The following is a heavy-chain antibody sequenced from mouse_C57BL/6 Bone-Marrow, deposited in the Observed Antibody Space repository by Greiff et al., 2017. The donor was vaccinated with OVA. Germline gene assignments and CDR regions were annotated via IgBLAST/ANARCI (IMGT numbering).Heavy chain of an antibody. CDR1: GFTFSDYY. J-gene: IGHJ1*03. CDR3: ARRSDYYGSRYWYFDV. Sequence: DVKLVESGGGLVQPGGSLKLSCAASGFTFSDYYMYWVRQTPEKRLEWVAYISNGGGSTYYPDTVKGRFTISRDNAKNTLYLQMSRLKSEDTAMYYCARRSDYYGSRYWYFDVWGTGTTVTVSS. D-gene: IGHD1-1*01. V-gene: IGHV5-12*01. CDR2: ISNGGGST.